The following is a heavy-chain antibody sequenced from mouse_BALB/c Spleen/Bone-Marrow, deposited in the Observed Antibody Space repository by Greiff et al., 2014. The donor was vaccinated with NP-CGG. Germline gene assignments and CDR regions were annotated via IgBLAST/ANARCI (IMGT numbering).Heavy chain of an antibody. V-gene: IGHV1-22*01. Sequence: PDLLNPFTSFNISFNTSLYTFTYYTIHFFIHNHLNILYFIGRINPNYGGVNYNQKFKDKATLTVDKSSSIAYMELRSLTSEDSAVYYCARGLWYYWGQGTTLTVSS. CDR2: INPNYGGV. D-gene: IGHD1-1*02. J-gene: IGHJ2*01. CDR1: LYTFTYYT. CDR3: ARGLWYY.